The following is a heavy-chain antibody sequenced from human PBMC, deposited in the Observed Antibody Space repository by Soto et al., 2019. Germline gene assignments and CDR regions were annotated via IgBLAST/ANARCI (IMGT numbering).Heavy chain of an antibody. D-gene: IGHD5-12*01. Sequence: GGSLRLSCTASGSTFSTYVMTWVRQAPGKGLEWVFSISGTGASTYYADSVKGRFTISRDNSKSTLYLQMNSLRAEDTAVYYCARERWAVGKWPGEQPGPDYWGQGTLVTVSS. V-gene: IGHV3-23*01. CDR2: ISGTGAST. CDR1: GSTFSTYV. J-gene: IGHJ4*02. CDR3: ARERWAVGKWPGEQPGPDY.